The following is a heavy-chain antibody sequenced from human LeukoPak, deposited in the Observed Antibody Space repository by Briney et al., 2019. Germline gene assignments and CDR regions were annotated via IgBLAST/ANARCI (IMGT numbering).Heavy chain of an antibody. V-gene: IGHV6-1*01. CDR3: ARSGAMVNRYFDY. CDR2: TYYRSKWYN. J-gene: IGHJ4*02. D-gene: IGHD5-18*01. CDR1: GDSVSSNSVA. Sequence: SQTLSLTCAISGDSVSSNSVAWNWIRQSPSRGLEWLGRTYYRSKWYNDYAVSVKSRITINPDTSKNQFSLQLNSVTPEDTAVYYCARSGAMVNRYFDYWGQGTLVTVSS.